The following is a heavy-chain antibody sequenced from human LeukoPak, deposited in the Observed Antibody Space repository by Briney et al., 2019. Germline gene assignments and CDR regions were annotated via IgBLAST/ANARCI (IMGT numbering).Heavy chain of an antibody. D-gene: IGHD2-2*01. Sequence: GASVKVSCKASGGTFTSSAVSWVRQAPGQGLEWMGTIFPVFATVNYAQKFQGRVIITADKSATTAYMDVSSLKSEDTAVYYCARLPTQFLAPGDYPWGQGTLVTVSS. CDR2: IFPVFATV. J-gene: IGHJ5*02. CDR1: GGTFTSSA. V-gene: IGHV1-69*06. CDR3: ARLPTQFLAPGDYP.